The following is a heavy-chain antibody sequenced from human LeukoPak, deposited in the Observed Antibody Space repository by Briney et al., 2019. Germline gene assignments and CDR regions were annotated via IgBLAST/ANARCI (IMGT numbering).Heavy chain of an antibody. CDR3: AIQITMIVVVPYFDY. D-gene: IGHD3-22*01. V-gene: IGHV3-21*01. CDR2: ISSSSSYI. J-gene: IGHJ4*02. CDR1: GFTFSSYS. Sequence: GGSPRLSCAASGFTFSSYSMNWVRQAPGKGLEWVSSISSSSSYIYYADSVKGRFTISRDNAKNSLYLQMNSLRAEDTAVYYCAIQITMIVVVPYFDYWGQGTLVTVPS.